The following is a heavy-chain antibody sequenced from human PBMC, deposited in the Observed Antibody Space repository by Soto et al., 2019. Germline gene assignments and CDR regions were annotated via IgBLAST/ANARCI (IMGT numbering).Heavy chain of an antibody. D-gene: IGHD3-22*01. CDR2: IIPILGIA. CDR1: GFIFSKYY. Sequence: SVKVSCKASGFIFSKYYMHWVRQAPGQGLEWMGRIIPILGIANYAQKFQGRVTITADKSTSTAYMELSSLRSEDTAVYYCASDYYDSSGYYYSWFDPWGQGTLVTVS. V-gene: IGHV1-69*04. CDR3: ASDYYDSSGYYYSWFDP. J-gene: IGHJ5*02.